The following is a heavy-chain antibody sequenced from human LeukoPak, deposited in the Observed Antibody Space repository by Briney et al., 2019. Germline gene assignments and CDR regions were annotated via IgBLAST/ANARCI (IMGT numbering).Heavy chain of an antibody. J-gene: IGHJ5*02. V-gene: IGHV1-8*01. CDR2: MNPNSGNT. CDR3: ARGPESYYGSGSHFDP. CDR1: GYTFTSYD. Sequence: GASVKVSCKPSGYTFTSYDINWVRQATGQGLEWMGWMNPNSGNTGYAQKFQGRVTMTRNTSISTAYMELSSLRSEDTAVYYCARGPESYYGSGSHFDPWGQGTLVTVSS. D-gene: IGHD3-10*01.